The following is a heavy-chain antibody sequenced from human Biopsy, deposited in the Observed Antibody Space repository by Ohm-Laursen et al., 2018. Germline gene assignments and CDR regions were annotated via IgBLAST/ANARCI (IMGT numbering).Heavy chain of an antibody. CDR3: TRGGYYYDSLAYYYWFDP. V-gene: IGHV1-2*02. CDR2: ISAKTGDT. D-gene: IGHD3-22*01. J-gene: IGHJ5*02. CDR1: GYTFTGYH. Sequence: ASVKASCKASGYTFTGYHVHWVRQAPGQGLEWMGWISAKTGDTNYAQKFQGRVTMTRDTSISTAYVDLSSLRSDDTAVYYCTRGGYYYDSLAYYYWFDPWGQGTLVTVSS.